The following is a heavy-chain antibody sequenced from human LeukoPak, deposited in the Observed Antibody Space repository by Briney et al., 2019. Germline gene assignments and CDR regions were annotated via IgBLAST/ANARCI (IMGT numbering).Heavy chain of an antibody. CDR2: IYYSGST. Sequence: PSETLSLTCTVSGGSVSSGSYYWSWIRQPPGKGLEWIGYIYYSGSTNYNPSLKSRVTISVDTSKNQFSLKLSSVTAADTAVYYCARTEEWSEWNWFDPWGQGTLVTVSS. D-gene: IGHD3-3*01. CDR3: ARTEEWSEWNWFDP. V-gene: IGHV4-61*01. J-gene: IGHJ5*02. CDR1: GGSVSSGSYY.